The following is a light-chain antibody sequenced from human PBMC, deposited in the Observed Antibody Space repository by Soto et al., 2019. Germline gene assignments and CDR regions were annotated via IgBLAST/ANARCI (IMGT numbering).Light chain of an antibody. J-gene: IGLJ2*01. CDR3: SSYGGSNHVV. Sequence: QSALTQPPSASGSPGQSVTISCNGTSSDVGGYNYVSWYQQHPGKAPKLIIYEVSKRPSGVPDHFSGSKSGNTASLTVSGLQADDEADYYCSSYGGSNHVVFGGGTKLTVL. V-gene: IGLV2-8*01. CDR1: SSDVGGYNY. CDR2: EVS.